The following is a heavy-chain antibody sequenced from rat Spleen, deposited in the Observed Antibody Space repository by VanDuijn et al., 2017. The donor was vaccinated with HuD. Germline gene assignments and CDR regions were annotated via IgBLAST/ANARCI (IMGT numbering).Heavy chain of an antibody. D-gene: IGHD2-5*01. J-gene: IGHJ2*01. CDR3: TRGGYFRY. V-gene: IGHV5S13*01. Sequence: EVQLVDHGGGLVQPGRSLNLSCAPSGFTFSMYGMAWVRQAPTKGLEWVASIGTGGGNTYYRDSVKGRFTISRDNAKNTLYLQLNSPRSEDTATYYCTRGGYFRYWGQGVMVTVSS. CDR2: IGTGGGNT. CDR1: GFTFSMYG.